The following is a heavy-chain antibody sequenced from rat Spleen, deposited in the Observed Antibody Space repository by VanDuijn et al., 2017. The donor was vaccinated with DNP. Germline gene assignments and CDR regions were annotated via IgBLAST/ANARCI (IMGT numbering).Heavy chain of an antibody. J-gene: IGHJ2*01. D-gene: IGHD1-4*01. CDR2: TNYAGGST. Sequence: EVQLVESGGGFVQPGGSLKLSCAASGFTLSDYYMAWVRQAPTKGLEWVAYTNYAGGSTYNGDSVKGRFTISRDNAKSTLYLQINSLRSEDMATYYCARHVLPLRVWDYWGQGVMVTVSS. CDR3: ARHVLPLRVWDY. CDR1: GFTLSDYY. V-gene: IGHV5-22*01.